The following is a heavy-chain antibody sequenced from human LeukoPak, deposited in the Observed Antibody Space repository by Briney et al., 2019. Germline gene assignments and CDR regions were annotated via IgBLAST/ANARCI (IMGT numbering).Heavy chain of an antibody. V-gene: IGHV3-23*01. CDR1: GFTFSSYA. D-gene: IGHD3-9*01. CDR2: ISGSGGST. Sequence: GGSLRLSCAASGFTFSSYAMSWVRQAPGKGLEWVSAISGSGGSTYYADSVKGRFTISRDNSKNTLYLQMNSLRAGDTAVYYCAKDPGYDILTGHFFDYWGQGTLVTVSS. J-gene: IGHJ4*02. CDR3: AKDPGYDILTGHFFDY.